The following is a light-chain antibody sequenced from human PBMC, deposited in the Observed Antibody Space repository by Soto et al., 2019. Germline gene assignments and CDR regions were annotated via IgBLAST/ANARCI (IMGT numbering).Light chain of an antibody. CDR3: SSYSNINTLL. V-gene: IGLV2-8*01. CDR2: EVN. J-gene: IGLJ2*01. Sequence: QSALTQPPSASGSPGQSVTVSCTGTSSDVGGYNYVSWYQQHPGKVPKLMIYEVNKRPSGVPDRFSGSKSGNTASLTVSGHQAEAEVDYFRSSYSNINTLLFGGGTKLTVL. CDR1: SSDVGGYNY.